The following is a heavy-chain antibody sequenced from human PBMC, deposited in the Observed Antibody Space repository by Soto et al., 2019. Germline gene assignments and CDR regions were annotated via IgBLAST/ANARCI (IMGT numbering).Heavy chain of an antibody. Sequence: GGSLRLSCTSSEFSFSSYAMHWIRQSPGKALEWVAVISFNGNSLHYADSVKDRFTISRDNSKSTLYLQMNNMRTEDTAVYYCARTFDTITYYFDYWGQGTLVTVSS. D-gene: IGHD3-9*01. CDR2: ISFNGNSL. V-gene: IGHV3-30-3*01. CDR3: ARTFDTITYYFDY. J-gene: IGHJ4*02. CDR1: EFSFSSYA.